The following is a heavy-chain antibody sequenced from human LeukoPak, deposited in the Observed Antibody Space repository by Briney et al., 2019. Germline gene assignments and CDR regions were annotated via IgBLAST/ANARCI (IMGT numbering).Heavy chain of an antibody. CDR3: ARELSQIVWGGLDY. CDR2: IQNDASTE. J-gene: IGHJ4*02. V-gene: IGHV3-30*03. Sequence: GGSLRLSCAASGFASSSYAMSWVRQAPGKGLEWVAVIQNDASTENFADSVKGRFTISRDNSKNTVFLQMNSLRVEDTAVYYCARELSQIVWGGLDYGGQGTLVSVSS. CDR1: GFASSSYA. D-gene: IGHD2-21*01.